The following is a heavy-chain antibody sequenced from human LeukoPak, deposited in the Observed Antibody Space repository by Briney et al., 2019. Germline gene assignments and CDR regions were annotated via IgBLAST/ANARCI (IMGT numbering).Heavy chain of an antibody. CDR3: ARRLYDFWSGYSPLYYYYYYGMDV. D-gene: IGHD3-3*01. CDR1: GGSISSSSYY. J-gene: IGHJ6*02. Sequence: SETLSLTCTVSGGSISSSSYYWGWIRQPPGKGLEWIGSIYYSGSTYYNPSLKSRVTISVDTSKNQFSLKLSSVTAADTAVYYCARRLYDFWSGYSPLYYYYYYGMDVWGQGTTVTVSS. V-gene: IGHV4-39*01. CDR2: IYYSGST.